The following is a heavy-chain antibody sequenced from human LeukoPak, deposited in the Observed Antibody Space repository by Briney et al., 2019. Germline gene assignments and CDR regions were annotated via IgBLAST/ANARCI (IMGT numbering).Heavy chain of an antibody. CDR3: ARPRDGYNQGYFDY. CDR1: GGTFISYA. D-gene: IGHD5-24*01. Sequence: GASVKVSCKASGGTFISYAISWVRQAPGQGLEWMGGIIPIFGTANYAQKFQGRVTITADESTSTAYMELSSLRSEDTAVYYCARPRDGYNQGYFDYWGQGTLVTVSS. J-gene: IGHJ4*02. V-gene: IGHV1-69*13. CDR2: IIPIFGTA.